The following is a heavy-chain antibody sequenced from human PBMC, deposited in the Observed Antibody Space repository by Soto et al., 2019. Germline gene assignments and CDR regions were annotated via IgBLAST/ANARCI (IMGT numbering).Heavy chain of an antibody. CDR2: IYHSGTT. V-gene: IGHV4-31*01. CDR1: GCSISSGGCY. CDR3: ARVRGVVEGGYWFDR. D-gene: IGHD3-10*01. Sequence: QVQLQESGPGLVKPSQTLSLTCAVSGCSISSGGCYWRWIRQHPGKGLEWFGDIYHSGTTYCNPSLERLVDISVDSSQNHVCGQVSSVTGAHTGVYYCARVRGVVEGGYWFDRWGQGTMVIVSS. J-gene: IGHJ5*02.